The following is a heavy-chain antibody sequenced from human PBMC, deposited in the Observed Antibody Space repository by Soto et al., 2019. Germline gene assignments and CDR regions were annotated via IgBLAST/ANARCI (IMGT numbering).Heavy chain of an antibody. V-gene: IGHV4-59*01. CDR3: ARAVNYEYYDFWSGYYTLDD. Sequence: XETLSLPCTVSGGSISSYYWGWIRQPPGKGLGWIGYIYYSGSTNYNPSLKSRVTISVDTSKNQFSLKLSSVTAAETAVYYCARAVNYEYYDFWSGYYTLDDWGQGTLVTVSS. D-gene: IGHD3-3*01. CDR1: GGSISSYY. CDR2: IYYSGST. J-gene: IGHJ4*02.